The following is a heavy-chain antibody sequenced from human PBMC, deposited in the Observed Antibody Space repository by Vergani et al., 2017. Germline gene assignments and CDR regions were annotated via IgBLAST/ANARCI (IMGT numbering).Heavy chain of an antibody. CDR1: GYTLTELS. D-gene: IGHD3-22*01. CDR2: FDPEDGET. Sequence: QVQLVQSGAEVKKPGASVKVSCKVSGYTLTELSMHWVRQAPGKGLGWMGGFDPEDGETIYAQKFQGRVTMTEATSTDTAYMELSSLRSEDTAIYYCATAYYYDSSGSQGAVDIWGQGTMGTVSS. J-gene: IGHJ3*02. V-gene: IGHV1-24*01. CDR3: ATAYYYDSSGSQGAVDI.